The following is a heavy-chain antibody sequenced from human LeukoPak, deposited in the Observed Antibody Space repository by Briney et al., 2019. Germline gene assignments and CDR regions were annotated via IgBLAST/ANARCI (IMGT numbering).Heavy chain of an antibody. V-gene: IGHV4-34*01. CDR2: INHSGST. CDR1: GGSFSGYY. J-gene: IGHJ4*02. D-gene: IGHD2-2*02. CDR3: ARWSTSCYRFDY. Sequence: SETLSLTCAVYGGSFSGYYWSWIRQPPGKGLEWIGEINHSGSTNYNPSLKSRVTISVDTSKNQFSLKLSSVTAADTAVYYCARWSTSCYRFDYWGQGTLVTVSS.